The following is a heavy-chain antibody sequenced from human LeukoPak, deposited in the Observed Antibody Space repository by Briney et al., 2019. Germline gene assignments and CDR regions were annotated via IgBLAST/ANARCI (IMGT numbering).Heavy chain of an antibody. Sequence: GGSLRLSCAASGFTFSSYSMNWVRQAPGKGLEWVSSISSSSSYIYYADSVKGRFTISRDNAKNSLYLQMNSLRAEDTAVYYCARDGKVSGRDGYNYFYYYGMDVWGQGTTVTVSS. J-gene: IGHJ6*02. CDR3: ARDGKVSGRDGYNYFYYYGMDV. D-gene: IGHD5-24*01. CDR1: GFTFSSYS. CDR2: ISSSSSYI. V-gene: IGHV3-21*01.